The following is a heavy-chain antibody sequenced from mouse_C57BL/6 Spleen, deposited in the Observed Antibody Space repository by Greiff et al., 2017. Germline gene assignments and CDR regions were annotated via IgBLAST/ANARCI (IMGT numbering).Heavy chain of an antibody. V-gene: IGHV14-2*01. CDR1: GFNITDYY. CDR3: ATDYYGSSYGGAMDD. D-gene: IGHD1-1*01. Sequence: VQLQQSGAELVKPGASVKLSCTASGFNITDYYMHWVKQRTEQGLEWIGRIDPEDGETKYAPKFQGQATITADTSSNTAYLQLSSLTSEDTAVYYCATDYYGSSYGGAMDDWGQGTSVTVSS. CDR2: IDPEDGET. J-gene: IGHJ4*01.